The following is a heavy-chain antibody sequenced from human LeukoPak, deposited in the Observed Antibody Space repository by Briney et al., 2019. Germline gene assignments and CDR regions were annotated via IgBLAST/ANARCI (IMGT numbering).Heavy chain of an antibody. Sequence: SETLSLTCTVSGGSISSYYWSWIRQPPGKGLEWIGYIYYSGSTNYNPSLKSRVTISVDTSKNQFSLKLSSVTAADTAVYYCARSLFGWLLLLDYWGQGTLVTVSS. J-gene: IGHJ4*02. V-gene: IGHV4-59*12. CDR2: IYYSGST. CDR1: GGSISSYY. CDR3: ARSLFGWLLLLDY. D-gene: IGHD3-22*01.